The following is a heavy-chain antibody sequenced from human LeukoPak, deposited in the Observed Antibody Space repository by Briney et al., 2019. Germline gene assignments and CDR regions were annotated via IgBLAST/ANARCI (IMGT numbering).Heavy chain of an antibody. CDR1: GGSISSSSYY. CDR2: IYYSGST. D-gene: IGHD3-22*01. Sequence: PSETLSLTCTVSGGSISSSSYYWGWIRQPPGKGREWIGSIYYSGSTYYNPSLKSVFTISVDTSKNQFSLKLSSVTAADTAVYYCARIGDSSGYAFDIWGQGTMVTVSS. J-gene: IGHJ3*02. V-gene: IGHV4-39*07. CDR3: ARIGDSSGYAFDI.